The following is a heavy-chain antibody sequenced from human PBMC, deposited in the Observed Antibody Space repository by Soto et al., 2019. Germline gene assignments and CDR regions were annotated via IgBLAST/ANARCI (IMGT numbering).Heavy chain of an antibody. CDR3: AKGPRRLTD. J-gene: IGHJ4*02. D-gene: IGHD3-9*01. Sequence: QVQLVQSGGGLVKPGESLRLSCATSGLTFSDYYMSWIRQAPGKGLESLSYISGSSSDIKYADSVKGLFTISRDNAKKSVYMQMNSLRAEDTAVYYCAKGPRRLTDWGQGTPVIVSP. CDR2: ISGSSSDI. CDR1: GLTFSDYY. V-gene: IGHV3-11*05.